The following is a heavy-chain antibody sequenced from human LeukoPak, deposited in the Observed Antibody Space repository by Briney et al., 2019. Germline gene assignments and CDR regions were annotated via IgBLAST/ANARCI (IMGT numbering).Heavy chain of an antibody. CDR1: GFAFSAYR. D-gene: IGHD2-21*02. J-gene: IGHJ4*02. V-gene: IGHV3-48*01. Sequence: GGSLRVSCAASGFAFSAYRMTGVRQAPGKGLAGLSYISSSSMTVYYADSVKGRFTISRDNGKNSLFLQMNSLRAEDTGVYYCAKDLQVTPDYWGQGTLVTVSS. CDR3: AKDLQVTPDY. CDR2: ISSSSMTV.